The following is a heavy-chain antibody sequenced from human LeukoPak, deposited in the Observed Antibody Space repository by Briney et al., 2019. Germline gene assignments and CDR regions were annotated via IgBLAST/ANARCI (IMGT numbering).Heavy chain of an antibody. Sequence: SETLSLTCTVSGGSISSYYWTWIRQPAGKGPEWIGRIHASGSANYNPSLKSRVNMSVDTSKNQFSLKLNSVTAADTAVYYCARVTDPRYNWFDPWGQGTLVTVSS. CDR3: ARVTDPRYNWFDP. D-gene: IGHD2-21*02. CDR2: IHASGSA. J-gene: IGHJ5*02. V-gene: IGHV4-4*07. CDR1: GGSISSYY.